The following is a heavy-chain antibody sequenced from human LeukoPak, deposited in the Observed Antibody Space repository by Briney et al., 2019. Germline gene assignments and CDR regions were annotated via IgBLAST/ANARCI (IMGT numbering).Heavy chain of an antibody. V-gene: IGHV4-38-2*02. D-gene: IGHD6-13*01. CDR1: GYSISSGYY. J-gene: IGHJ5*02. CDR3: ARDWRTSRTGYSSSSRFDP. Sequence: SETLSLTCTVSGYSISSGYYWGWIRQPPGKGLEWIGSIYHSGSTHYNPSLKSRVTISVDTSKNQFSLKLSSVTAADTAVYYCARDWRTSRTGYSSSSRFDPWGQGTLVTVSS. CDR2: IYHSGST.